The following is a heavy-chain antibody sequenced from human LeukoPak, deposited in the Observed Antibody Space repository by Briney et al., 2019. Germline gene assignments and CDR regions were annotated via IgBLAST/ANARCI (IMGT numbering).Heavy chain of an antibody. V-gene: IGHV3-21*01. J-gene: IGHJ4*02. D-gene: IGHD4-17*01. CDR1: GFNFSIYS. Sequence: PGGSLRLSCAASGFNFSIYSTYWIRQAPGKGLEWVSSINSRSNQIYYADSVKGRFTISRDNAENSLYLQMNSLRADDSAMYYCARVHYGIDYWGQGTLVTVSS. CDR3: ARVHYGIDY. CDR2: INSRSNQI.